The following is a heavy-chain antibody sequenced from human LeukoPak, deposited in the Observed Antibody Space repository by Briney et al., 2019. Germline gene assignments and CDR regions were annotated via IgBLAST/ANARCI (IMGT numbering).Heavy chain of an antibody. CDR3: AKPSTPRRLRGDAFDI. CDR1: GFTFSSYA. Sequence: PGGSLRLSCAASGFTFSSYAMHWVRQAPGKGLEYVSAISSNGGSTYYANSVKGRFTISRDNSKNTLYLQMGSLRAEDMAVYYCAKPSTPRRLRGDAFDIWGQGTMVTVSS. D-gene: IGHD3-16*01. V-gene: IGHV3-64*01. J-gene: IGHJ3*02. CDR2: ISSNGGST.